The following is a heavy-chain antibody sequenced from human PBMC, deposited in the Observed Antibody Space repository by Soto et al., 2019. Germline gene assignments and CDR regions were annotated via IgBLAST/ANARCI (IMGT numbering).Heavy chain of an antibody. Sequence: GASVKVSCKASGYTFAGYSIHWVRQAPGQGLEWMGWIKPNSGGTNLAQKFQGRVTLTGDTSISTAYMEMSGLRSDDTALYYCARGFYGSEYYAMDVWGQGTKVTVSS. J-gene: IGHJ6*02. D-gene: IGHD3-10*01. CDR1: GYTFAGYS. CDR2: IKPNSGGT. CDR3: ARGFYGSEYYAMDV. V-gene: IGHV1-2*02.